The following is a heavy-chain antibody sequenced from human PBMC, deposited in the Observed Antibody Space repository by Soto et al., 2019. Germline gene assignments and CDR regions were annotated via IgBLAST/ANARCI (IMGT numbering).Heavy chain of an antibody. CDR3: ARPVSDFLTVLIDY. J-gene: IGHJ4*02. Sequence: ASVKVSCKASGYTFTIYGISWVRQAPGQGLEWMGWISAYNGNTNYAQKLQGRVTMTTDTSTSTAYMELRSLRSDDTAVYYCARPVSDFLTVLIDYGGQETLVTVSS. V-gene: IGHV1-18*01. CDR2: ISAYNGNT. CDR1: GYTFTIYG. D-gene: IGHD3-9*01.